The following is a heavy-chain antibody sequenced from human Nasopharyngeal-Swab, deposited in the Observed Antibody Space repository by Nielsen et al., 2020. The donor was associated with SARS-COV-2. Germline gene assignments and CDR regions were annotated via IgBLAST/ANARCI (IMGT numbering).Heavy chain of an antibody. D-gene: IGHD3-3*01. CDR3: ARDLYSGTKPRFWSGYYGYYYGMDV. J-gene: IGHJ6*02. CDR2: INTNTGNP. V-gene: IGHV7-4-1*02. Sequence: WVRQATGQGLEWMGWINTNTGNPTYAQGFTGRFVFSLDTSVSTAYLQISSLKAEDTAVYYCARDLYSGTKPRFWSGYYGYYYGMDVWGQGTTVTVSS.